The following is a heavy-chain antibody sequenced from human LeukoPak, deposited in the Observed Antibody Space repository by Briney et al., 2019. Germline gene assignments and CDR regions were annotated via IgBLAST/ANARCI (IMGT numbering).Heavy chain of an antibody. Sequence: GGSLRLSCAASGFTFSNYGVSWVRQAPGKGLEWVSTIRASGDRTYYAESVKGRFTMSGDKSKNTLYLQMSNLRAEDTAVYHCAVLAVPAVGYWGQGTLVIVSS. CDR3: AVLAVPAVGY. J-gene: IGHJ4*02. CDR1: GFTFSNYG. V-gene: IGHV3-23*01. CDR2: IRASGDRT. D-gene: IGHD2-15*01.